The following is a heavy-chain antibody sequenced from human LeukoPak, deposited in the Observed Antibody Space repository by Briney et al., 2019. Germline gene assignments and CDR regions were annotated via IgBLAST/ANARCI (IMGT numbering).Heavy chain of an antibody. CDR2: IYYSGST. CDR3: ARVLGNMVWGPRFWSFDL. Sequence: SETLSLTCTVSGASISSNYWSWIRQPPGKGLEWIGYIYYSGSTNYNPSLKSRVTIPVDTSRTQFSLKLSSVTAADTAVYYCARVLGNMVWGPRFWSFDLWGRGTLVTVSS. V-gene: IGHV4-59*01. CDR1: GASISSNY. J-gene: IGHJ2*01. D-gene: IGHD3-10*01.